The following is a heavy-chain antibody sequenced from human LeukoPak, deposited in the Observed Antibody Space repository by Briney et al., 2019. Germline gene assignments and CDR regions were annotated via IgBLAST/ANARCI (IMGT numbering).Heavy chain of an antibody. CDR3: AAFQNGHPLPHY. J-gene: IGHJ4*02. V-gene: IGHV1-58*02. Sequence: SVTVSCKASGFTFTSSAMQWVRQARGQRLEWIGWIVVGSGNTNYAQKFQERVTITRDMSTSTAYMELSSLRSEDTAVYYCAAFQNGHPLPHYWGQGTLVTVSS. D-gene: IGHD1-1*01. CDR2: IVVGSGNT. CDR1: GFTFTSSA.